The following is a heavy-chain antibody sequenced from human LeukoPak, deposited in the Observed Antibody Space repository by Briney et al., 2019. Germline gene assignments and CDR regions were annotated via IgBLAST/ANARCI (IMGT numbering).Heavy chain of an antibody. CDR3: ARAPVGFGELDY. V-gene: IGHV4-39*07. Sequence: SETLSLTCTVSGGSISSSSYYWGWIRQPPGKGLEWIGSIYYSGITYYHPSLKSRVTISVDTSKNQFSLKLSSVTAADTAVYYCARAPVGFGELDYWGQGTLVTVSS. J-gene: IGHJ4*02. CDR2: IYYSGIT. CDR1: GGSISSSSYY. D-gene: IGHD3-10*01.